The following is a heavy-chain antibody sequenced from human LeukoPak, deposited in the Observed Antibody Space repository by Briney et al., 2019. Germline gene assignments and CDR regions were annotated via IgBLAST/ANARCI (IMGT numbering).Heavy chain of an antibody. CDR2: ISSMVNTI. V-gene: IGHV3-48*03. D-gene: IGHD1-26*01. CDR1: GFTFRSSE. J-gene: IGHJ4*02. Sequence: GGSLRLACAASGFTFRSSEMNWVRQAPGKGLEWVAYISSMVNTISYADSVKGRFSIYRDKCKNSLYMQTNSLRVVDLCIYYCAREVAATTDGYYDYWAQGPLVPVSS. CDR3: AREVAATTDGYYDY.